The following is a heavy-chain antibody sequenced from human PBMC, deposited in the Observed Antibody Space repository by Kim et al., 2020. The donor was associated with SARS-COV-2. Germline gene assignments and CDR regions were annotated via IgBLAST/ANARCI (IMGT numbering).Heavy chain of an antibody. J-gene: IGHJ4*02. CDR2: IYYSGST. Sequence: SQTLSLTCTVSGGSISSGGYYWSWIRQHPGKGLEWIGYIYYSGSTYYNPSLKSRVTISVDTSKNQFSLKLSSVTAADTAVYYCAGSPGPLTGQPSRIDYWGQGTLVTVSS. CDR1: GGSISSGGYY. V-gene: IGHV4-31*03. CDR3: AGSPGPLTGQPSRIDY. D-gene: IGHD3-9*01.